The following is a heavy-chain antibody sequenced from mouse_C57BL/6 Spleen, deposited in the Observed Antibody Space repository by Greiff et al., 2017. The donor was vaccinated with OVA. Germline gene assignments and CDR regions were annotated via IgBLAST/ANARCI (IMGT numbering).Heavy chain of an antibody. J-gene: IGHJ3*01. Sequence: EVQLQQSGPELVKPGASVKISCKASGYTFTDYYMNWVKQSHGKSLEWIGDINPNNGGTSYNQKFKGKATLTVDKSSSTAYMELRSLTSEDSAVYYCARFRERGYDGYSAWFAYWGQGTLVTVSA. CDR1: GYTFTDYY. D-gene: IGHD2-3*01. CDR2: INPNNGGT. V-gene: IGHV1-26*01. CDR3: ARFRERGYDGYSAWFAY.